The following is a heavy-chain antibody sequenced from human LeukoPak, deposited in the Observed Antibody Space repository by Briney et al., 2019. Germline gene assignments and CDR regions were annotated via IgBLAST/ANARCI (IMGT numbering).Heavy chain of an antibody. D-gene: IGHD3-3*01. CDR1: GGSISSGGYY. Sequence: SETLSLTCTVSGGSISSGGYYWSWIRQHPGKGLEWIGYIYYSGSTYYNPSLKSRVTISVDTSKNQFSLKLSSVTAADTAVYYCARGDPSYYDFWSGYPHPGNWFDPWGQGTLVTVSS. CDR3: ARGDPSYYDFWSGYPHPGNWFDP. V-gene: IGHV4-31*03. CDR2: IYYSGST. J-gene: IGHJ5*02.